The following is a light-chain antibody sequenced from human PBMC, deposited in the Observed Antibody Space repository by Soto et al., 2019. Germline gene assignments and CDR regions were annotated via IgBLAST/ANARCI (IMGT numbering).Light chain of an antibody. CDR1: MSNIGGNS. CDR3: GSWDSSLSAYV. CDR2: DDN. Sequence: QSLFTQPPSVSAAPGHKVTISCSGSMSNIGGNSVSWYQQLPVTAPKLLIYDDNKLPSGIPDRLPGSKYGTSATLGMSGFQTGDEADYYCGSWDSSLSAYVFGTGTKVTVL. V-gene: IGLV1-51*01. J-gene: IGLJ1*01.